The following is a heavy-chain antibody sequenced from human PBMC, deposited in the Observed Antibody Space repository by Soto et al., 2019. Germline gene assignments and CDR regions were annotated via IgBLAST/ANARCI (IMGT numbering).Heavy chain of an antibody. J-gene: IGHJ4*02. V-gene: IGHV4-4*02. Sequence: SETLSLTCAVSSGSISSSNWWSWVRQPPGKGLEWIGEIYHSGSTNYNPSLKSRVTISVDKSKNQFSLKLSSVTAADTAVYYCARAPKATPLTGTTRFDYWGQGTLVTVSS. CDR2: IYHSGST. D-gene: IGHD1-7*01. CDR3: ARAPKATPLTGTTRFDY. CDR1: SGSISSSNW.